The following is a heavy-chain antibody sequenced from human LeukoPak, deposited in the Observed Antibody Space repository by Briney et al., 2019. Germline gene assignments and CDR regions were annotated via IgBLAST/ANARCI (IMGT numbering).Heavy chain of an antibody. CDR1: GVTFNTYS. D-gene: IGHD3-10*01. V-gene: IGHV3-48*01. J-gene: IGHJ4*02. CDR2: VSSSSSTI. Sequence: GGSLRLTCAASGVTFNTYSMTWVRQAPGKGLEWVSYVSSSSSTIYYADSVKGRFTSSSDNAKDSLYLQMNSLRAEDTAVYYCARDMKFYGSGSLFDYWGQGTLVTVSS. CDR3: ARDMKFYGSGSLFDY.